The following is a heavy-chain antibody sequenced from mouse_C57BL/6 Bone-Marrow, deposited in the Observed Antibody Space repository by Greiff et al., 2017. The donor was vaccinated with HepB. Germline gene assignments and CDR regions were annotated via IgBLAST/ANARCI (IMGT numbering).Heavy chain of an antibody. CDR3: ARYGNYGGYYFDY. CDR2: IYPGDGDT. Sequence: VQLQQSGAELVKPGASVKISCKASGYAFSSYWMNWVKQRPGKGLEWIGQIYPGDGDTNYNGKFKGKATLTADKSSSTAYMQLSSLTSEDSAVYFCARYGNYGGYYFDYWGQGTTLTVSS. V-gene: IGHV1-80*01. J-gene: IGHJ2*01. D-gene: IGHD2-1*01. CDR1: GYAFSSYW.